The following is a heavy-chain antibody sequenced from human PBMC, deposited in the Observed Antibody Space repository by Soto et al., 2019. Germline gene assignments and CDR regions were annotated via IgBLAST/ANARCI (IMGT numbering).Heavy chain of an antibody. CDR3: ARDLTYYDFWSRYYGMDV. CDR1: GYTFTSYY. D-gene: IGHD3-3*01. CDR2: INPSGGST. Sequence: GASVKVSCKASGYTFTSYYMHWVRQAPGQGLEWMGIINPSGGSTSYAQKFQGRVTMTRDTSTSTVYMELSSLRSEDTAVYYCARDLTYYDFWSRYYGMDVWGQGTTVTVSS. V-gene: IGHV1-46*01. J-gene: IGHJ6*02.